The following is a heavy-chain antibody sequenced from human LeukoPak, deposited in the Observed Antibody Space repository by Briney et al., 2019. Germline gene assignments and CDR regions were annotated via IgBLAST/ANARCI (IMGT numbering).Heavy chain of an antibody. J-gene: IGHJ4*02. CDR1: GFTFSSYA. CDR3: AREGVYSSGWSAYYYDSSGYGRLDY. D-gene: IGHD3-22*01. Sequence: GGSLRLSCAASGFTFSSYAMHWVRQAPGKGLEWVAVISYDGSNKYYADSVKGRFTISRDNSKNTLYLQMNSLRAEDTAVYYCAREGVYSSGWSAYYYDSSGYGRLDYWGQGTLVTVSS. V-gene: IGHV3-30*04. CDR2: ISYDGSNK.